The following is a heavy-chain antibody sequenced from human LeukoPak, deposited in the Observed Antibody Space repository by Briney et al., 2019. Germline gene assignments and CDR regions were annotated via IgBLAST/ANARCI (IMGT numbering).Heavy chain of an antibody. Sequence: PSQTLSLTCTVSGGSISSGDYYWSWIRQPPGKGLEWIGYIYYSGSTYYNPSLKSRVTISVDTSMNQFSLKLGSVTAADTAVYYCARVSGDYDANYFDYWGQGTLVTVSS. CDR2: IYYSGST. D-gene: IGHD4-17*01. CDR1: GGSISSGDYY. J-gene: IGHJ4*02. CDR3: ARVSGDYDANYFDY. V-gene: IGHV4-30-4*08.